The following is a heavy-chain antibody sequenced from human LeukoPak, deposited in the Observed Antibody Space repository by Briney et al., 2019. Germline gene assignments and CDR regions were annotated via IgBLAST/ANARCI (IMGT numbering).Heavy chain of an antibody. D-gene: IGHD2-2*01. J-gene: IGHJ5*02. V-gene: IGHV4-39*01. CDR1: GGSIRSGDDY. CDR3: ARRVVVLIVGQKNWFDP. CDR2: MHYSGTT. Sequence: SETLSLTCTVSGGSIRSGDDYWGWIRQPPGKGLEWIGSMHYSGTTHYNPSLKSRVTISADTYNNQISLRLSSVTAADTAVYYCARRVVVLIVGQKNWFDPWGQGTLVTVSS.